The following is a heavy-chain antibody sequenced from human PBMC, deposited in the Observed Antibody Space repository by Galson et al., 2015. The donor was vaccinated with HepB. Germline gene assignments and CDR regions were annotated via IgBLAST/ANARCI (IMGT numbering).Heavy chain of an antibody. V-gene: IGHV7-4-1*02. J-gene: IGHJ5*02. Sequence: VKVSCKASGYIFTDYSIHWVRQAPGQGLEWMGWINTNTGNPTYAQGFTGRFVFSLDTSVRTIYLQISSVKAEDTAVYYCARTPYFSSGTYYNAWFEPWGQGTLVTVSS. D-gene: IGHD3-10*01. CDR2: INTNTGNP. CDR3: ARTPYFSSGTYYNAWFEP. CDR1: GYIFTDYS.